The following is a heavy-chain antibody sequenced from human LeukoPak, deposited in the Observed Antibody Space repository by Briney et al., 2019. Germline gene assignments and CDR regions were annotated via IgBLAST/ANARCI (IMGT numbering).Heavy chain of an antibody. J-gene: IGHJ4*02. CDR1: GGSFSGYY. D-gene: IGHD4-11*01. Sequence: SETLSLTCAVYGGSFSGYYWSRIRQPPGKGLEWIGEINHSGSTNYNPSLKSRVTISVDTSKNQFSLKLSSVTAADTAVYYCARFHGYGNHRPIDYWGQGTLVTVSS. CDR2: INHSGST. V-gene: IGHV4-34*01. CDR3: ARFHGYGNHRPIDY.